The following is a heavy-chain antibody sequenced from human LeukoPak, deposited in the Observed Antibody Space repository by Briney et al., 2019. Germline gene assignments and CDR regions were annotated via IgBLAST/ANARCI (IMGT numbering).Heavy chain of an antibody. J-gene: IGHJ4*02. Sequence: ASVKVSCKASGFTFTSSAVQWVRQARGQRLEWIGWIVVGSGNTNYAQKFQERVTITRDMSTSTAYMELSSLRSEDTAVYYCAADLNDFWSGYRTGTLDYWGQGTLVTVSS. CDR2: IVVGSGNT. CDR1: GFTFTSSA. D-gene: IGHD3-3*01. CDR3: AADLNDFWSGYRTGTLDY. V-gene: IGHV1-58*01.